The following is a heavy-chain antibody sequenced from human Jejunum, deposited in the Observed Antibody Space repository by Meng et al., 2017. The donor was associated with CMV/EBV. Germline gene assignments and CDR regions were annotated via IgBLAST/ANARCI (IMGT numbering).Heavy chain of an antibody. V-gene: IGHV1-18*01. CDR3: ARDLYTAVVLGY. CDR1: GYTFTSYG. Sequence: HVQLVQSGGEVKKPGASVKVSCKAYGYTFTSYGITWVRQAPGQGLEWMGWINTYNGNTDYAQKFQGRVTMTTDTSTATAYMDLRSLRSDDTAVYYCARDLYTAVVLGYWGQGTLVTVSS. CDR2: INTYNGNT. J-gene: IGHJ4*02. D-gene: IGHD5-18*01.